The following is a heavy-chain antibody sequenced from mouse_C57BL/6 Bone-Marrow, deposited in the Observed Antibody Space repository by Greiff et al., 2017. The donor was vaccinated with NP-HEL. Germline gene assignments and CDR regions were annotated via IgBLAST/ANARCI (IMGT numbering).Heavy chain of an antibody. V-gene: IGHV2-2*01. D-gene: IGHD2-3*01. Sequence: VKLMESGPGLVQPSQSLSITCTVSGFSLTSYGVHWVRQSPGKGLEWLGVIWSGGSTDYNAAFISRLSISKDNPKSQVFFKMNSLKADDTAIYYCASPYDGYYVSYAMDYWGQGTSVTVSS. CDR1: GFSLTSYG. CDR2: IWSGGST. CDR3: ASPYDGYYVSYAMDY. J-gene: IGHJ4*01.